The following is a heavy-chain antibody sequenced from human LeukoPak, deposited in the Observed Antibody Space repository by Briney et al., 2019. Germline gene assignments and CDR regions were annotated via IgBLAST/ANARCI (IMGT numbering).Heavy chain of an antibody. CDR3: ARDTPRGWGMDV. V-gene: IGHV4-59*01. CDR1: GGSISSYY. CDR2: IYYSGST. Sequence: PSGTLSLTCTVSGGSISSYYWSWIRQPPGKGLEWIGYIYYSGSTNYNPSLKSRVTISVDTSKNQFSLKLSSVTAADTAVYYCARDTPRGWGMDVWGQGTTVTVSS. J-gene: IGHJ6*02.